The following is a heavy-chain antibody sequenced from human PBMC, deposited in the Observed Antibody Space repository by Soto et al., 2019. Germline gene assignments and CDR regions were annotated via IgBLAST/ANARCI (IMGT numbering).Heavy chain of an antibody. CDR1: GYTFTTHG. Sequence: QVPLVQSGAEVKNPGASVKVSCKASGYTFTTHGIHWVRQAPGQRLEWMGGINAGNGNTKHSQKFQGRVTFTRDTSANTAYMDLSSLRSEDTAVYYCARGPDDVHFDYWGQGTLVTVSS. CDR3: ARGPDDVHFDY. J-gene: IGHJ4*02. CDR2: INAGNGNT. D-gene: IGHD1-1*01. V-gene: IGHV1-3*01.